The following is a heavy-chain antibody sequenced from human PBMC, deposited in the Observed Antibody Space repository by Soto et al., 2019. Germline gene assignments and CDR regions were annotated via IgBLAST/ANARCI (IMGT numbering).Heavy chain of an antibody. CDR2: INPNSGGT. CDR1: GYTFTGYY. Sequence: ASVKVSCKASGYTFTGYYMHWVRQAPGQGLEWMGWINPNSGGTNYAQKFQGWVTMTRDTSISTAYMELSRLRSDDTAMYYCVRDLTLGAAAAWFDPWCQGTLVTVSS. D-gene: IGHD6-13*01. V-gene: IGHV1-2*04. J-gene: IGHJ5*02. CDR3: VRDLTLGAAAAWFDP.